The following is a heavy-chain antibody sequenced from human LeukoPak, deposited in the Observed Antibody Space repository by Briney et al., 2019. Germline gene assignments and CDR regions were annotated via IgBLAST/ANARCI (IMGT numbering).Heavy chain of an antibody. CDR1: GGSISSGGYY. J-gene: IGHJ4*02. CDR3: ARAGKKYDSSGPLVY. CDR2: IYYSGST. Sequence: PSQTLSLTCTVSGGSISSGGYYWRWIRQPPGKGLEWIGYIYYSGSTNYNPSLKSRVTISVDTSKNQFSLKLSSVTAADTAVYYCARAGKKYDSSGPLVYWGQGTLVTVSS. D-gene: IGHD3-22*01. V-gene: IGHV4-61*08.